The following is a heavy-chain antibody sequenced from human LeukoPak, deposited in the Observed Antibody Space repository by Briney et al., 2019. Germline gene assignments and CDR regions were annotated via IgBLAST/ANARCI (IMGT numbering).Heavy chain of an antibody. CDR3: ARDAVAGTLRYYYYMDV. D-gene: IGHD6-19*01. Sequence: GGSLRLSCAASGFTFSSYSMNWVRQAPGKGLEWVSSISSSSSYIYYADSVKGRFTISRDNAKNSLYLQMNSLRAEDTAVYYCARDAVAGTLRYYYYMDVWGKGTTVTASS. J-gene: IGHJ6*03. CDR1: GFTFSSYS. CDR2: ISSSSSYI. V-gene: IGHV3-21*01.